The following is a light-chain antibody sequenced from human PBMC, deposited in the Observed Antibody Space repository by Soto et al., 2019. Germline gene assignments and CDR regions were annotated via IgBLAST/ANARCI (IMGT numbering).Light chain of an antibody. CDR3: QYFGSSHRWS. J-gene: IGKJ1*01. CDR1: QSVSSTY. V-gene: IGKV3-20*01. CDR2: GAS. Sequence: EIVLTQSPGTLSLSPGERATLSCRASQSVSSTYLAWYQQKPGQAPRLLIYGASSRATGIPDRFSGSGSGTDFTLTISRLESEDFAVYYCQYFGSSHRWSFGQGTKVDIK.